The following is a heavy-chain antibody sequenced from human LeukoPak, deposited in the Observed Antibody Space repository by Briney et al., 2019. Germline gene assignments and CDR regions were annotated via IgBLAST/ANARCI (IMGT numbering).Heavy chain of an antibody. CDR3: ARDRQVAANYYYYMDV. D-gene: IGHD2-15*01. Sequence: ASVKVSCKASGYTFTGYYMHWVRQAPGQGLEWMGWINPNSGGTNYAQKFQGRVTMTRDTSISTAYMELSRLRSDDTAVYYCARDRQVAANYYYYMDVWGKGTTVTISS. V-gene: IGHV1-2*02. CDR2: INPNSGGT. J-gene: IGHJ6*03. CDR1: GYTFTGYY.